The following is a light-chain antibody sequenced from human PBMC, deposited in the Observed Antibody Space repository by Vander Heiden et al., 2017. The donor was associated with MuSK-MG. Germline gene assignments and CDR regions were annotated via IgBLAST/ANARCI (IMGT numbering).Light chain of an antibody. V-gene: IGLV1-44*01. J-gene: IGLJ1*01. CDR2: SNN. CDR3: AAWDDSLNGSYV. Sequence: QSLLTQPPSASGTPRQRVTISCSGSSSNIGSNTVNWYQQIPGTAPKLLIYSNNQRPSGVPDRFSGSKSGTSASLAISGLQSEDEADYYCAAWDDSLNGSYVFGTGTKVTVL. CDR1: SSNIGSNT.